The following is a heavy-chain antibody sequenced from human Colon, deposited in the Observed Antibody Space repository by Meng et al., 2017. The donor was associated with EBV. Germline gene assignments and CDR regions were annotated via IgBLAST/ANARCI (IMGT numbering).Heavy chain of an antibody. CDR2: IHHSGSA. V-gene: IGHV4-30-4*01. CDR1: GGSMSSGNYY. Sequence: VQLQEAGPGLVVPSQTLSLTCTVSGGSMSSGNYYWSWIRQPPGKGLEWIGYIHHSGSAYYNPSLKSRVSISVDTSKNQFSLNLNSMTAADTAVYYCASFDHIPRRNYFDYWGQGTLVTVSS. D-gene: IGHD2-21*01. CDR3: ASFDHIPRRNYFDY. J-gene: IGHJ4*02.